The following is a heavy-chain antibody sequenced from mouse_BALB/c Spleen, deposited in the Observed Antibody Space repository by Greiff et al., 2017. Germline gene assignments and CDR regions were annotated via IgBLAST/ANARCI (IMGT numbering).Heavy chain of an antibody. V-gene: IGHV1-14*01. J-gene: IGHJ4*01. Sequence: EVQVVESGPELVKPGASVKMSCKASGYTFTSYVMHWVKQKPGQGLEWIGYINPYNDGTKYNEKFKGKATLTSDKSSSTAYMELSSLTSEDSAVYYCARGGIHYAMDYWGQGTSVTVSS. CDR3: ARGGIHYAMDY. CDR1: GYTFTSYV. CDR2: INPYNDGT.